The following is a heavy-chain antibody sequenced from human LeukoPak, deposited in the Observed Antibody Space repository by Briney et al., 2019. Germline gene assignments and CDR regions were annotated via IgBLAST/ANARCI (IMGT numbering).Heavy chain of an antibody. V-gene: IGHV1-46*01. CDR1: GYTFTSYY. Sequence: ASVTVSCKASGYTFTSYYTHWVRQAPGQGLEWMGIINPSGGSTSYAQKFQGRVTMTRDMSTSTVYMELSSLRSEDTAVYYCARDLFSSGYGSGFDPWGQGTLVTVSS. D-gene: IGHD3-22*01. J-gene: IGHJ5*02. CDR2: INPSGGST. CDR3: ARDLFSSGYGSGFDP.